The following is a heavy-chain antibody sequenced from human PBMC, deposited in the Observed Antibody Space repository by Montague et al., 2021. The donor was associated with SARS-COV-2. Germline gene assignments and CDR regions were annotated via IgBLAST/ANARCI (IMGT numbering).Heavy chain of an antibody. V-gene: IGHV2-5*02. Sequence: PALVKPTQTLTLTCTFSGFSLSTSEVGVGWIRQPPREAPEFLALXYGDDDNRYKPSLKSRLTITKVTSKNQVVLTMTNVDPVDTVTYYCAHFGILRYFDPWGQGTLVTVSS. CDR1: GFSLSTSEVG. D-gene: IGHD3-9*01. CDR3: AHFGILRYFDP. J-gene: IGHJ5*02. CDR2: XYGDDDN.